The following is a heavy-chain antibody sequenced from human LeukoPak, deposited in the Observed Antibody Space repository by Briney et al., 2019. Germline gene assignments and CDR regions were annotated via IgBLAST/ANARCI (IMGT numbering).Heavy chain of an antibody. V-gene: IGHV3-30*02. D-gene: IGHD3-10*01. CDR3: ASSASGSDWFDP. Sequence: GGSLRLSCAASGFTFSSYGMHWVRQAPGKGLEWVAFIRYDGSNKYYADSVKGRFTISRDNSKNTPYLQMNSLRAEDTAVYYCASSASGSDWFDPWGQGTLVTVSS. CDR1: GFTFSSYG. CDR2: IRYDGSNK. J-gene: IGHJ5*02.